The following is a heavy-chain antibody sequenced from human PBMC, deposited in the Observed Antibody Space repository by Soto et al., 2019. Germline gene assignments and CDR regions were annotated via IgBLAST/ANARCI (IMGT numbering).Heavy chain of an antibody. CDR2: IWYDGSNK. J-gene: IGHJ4*02. CDR1: GFTVSSNY. Sequence: GGSLRLSCAASGFTVSSNYMSWVRQAPGKGLEWVAVIWYDGSNKYYADSVKGRFTISRDNSKNTLYLQMNSLRAEDTAVYYCARGGWYDFWSGYYPVDYWGQGTLVTVSS. CDR3: ARGGWYDFWSGYYPVDY. V-gene: IGHV3-33*08. D-gene: IGHD3-3*01.